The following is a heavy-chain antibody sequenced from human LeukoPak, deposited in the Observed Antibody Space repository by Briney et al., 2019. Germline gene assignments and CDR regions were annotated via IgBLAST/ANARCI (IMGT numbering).Heavy chain of an antibody. CDR2: IYYSGST. Sequence: SETLSLTCTVSGGSISSYYWSWIRQPPGKGLEWIGYIYYSGSTNYNPSLKSRVTISVDTSKNQFSLKLSSVTAADTAVYYCARQGYCSGSSCYFGTKYYYGMDVWGQGTTVTVSS. CDR3: ARQGYCSGSSCYFGTKYYYGMDV. V-gene: IGHV4-59*08. D-gene: IGHD2-15*01. J-gene: IGHJ6*02. CDR1: GGSISSYY.